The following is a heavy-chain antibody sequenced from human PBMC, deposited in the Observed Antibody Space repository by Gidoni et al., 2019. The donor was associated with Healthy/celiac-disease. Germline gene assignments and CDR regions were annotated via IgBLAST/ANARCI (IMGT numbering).Heavy chain of an antibody. J-gene: IGHJ2*01. CDR1: GASISSYY. D-gene: IGHD6-13*01. CDR3: ARPRRVVAAAGTDWYFDL. Sequence: QVQLQESGPGLVKPSEPLSLTCPVPGASISSYYWSWIRQPPGKGLEWIGYIYYSGSTNYNPSLKSRVTISVDTSKNQFSLKLSSVTAADTAVYYCARPRRVVAAAGTDWYFDLWGRGTLVTVSS. CDR2: IYYSGST. V-gene: IGHV4-59*08.